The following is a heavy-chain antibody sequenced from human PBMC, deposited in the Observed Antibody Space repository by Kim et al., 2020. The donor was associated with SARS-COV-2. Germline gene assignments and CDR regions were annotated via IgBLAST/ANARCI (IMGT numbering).Heavy chain of an antibody. CDR3: ARDKYSTSSTIDY. J-gene: IGHJ4*02. CDR2: INTNSGKP. Sequence: ASVKVSCKASGYTFRSYAINWLRRAPGQGLEWKGWINTNSGKPTYAQGFTGRFVFSSDASVTTAYLQISSLKPEDSAVYYCARDKYSTSSTIDYWGQGTLVTVSS. CDR1: GYTFRSYA. D-gene: IGHD6-6*01. V-gene: IGHV7-4-1*02.